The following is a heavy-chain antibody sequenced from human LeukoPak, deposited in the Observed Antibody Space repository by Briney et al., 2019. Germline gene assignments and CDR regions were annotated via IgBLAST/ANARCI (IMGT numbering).Heavy chain of an antibody. Sequence: PSETLSLTCTVSGGSISSYYWSWIRQPPGKGLEWIGYVYYSGTTNYNPSLKSRVTISVDTSKNQFSLKLSSVTAADTALYYCAKHYMGSSYNHGLDCWGQGTLVTVSS. CDR3: AKHYMGSSYNHGLDC. J-gene: IGHJ4*02. CDR1: GGSISSYY. V-gene: IGHV4-59*08. CDR2: VYYSGTT. D-gene: IGHD3-10*01.